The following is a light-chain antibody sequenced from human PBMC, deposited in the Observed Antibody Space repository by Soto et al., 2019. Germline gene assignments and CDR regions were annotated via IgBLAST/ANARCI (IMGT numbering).Light chain of an antibody. Sequence: QSVLTQPPSASGTPGQRVTISCSGSSSNIGTYSANWFQQFPGTAPKLLIYYNNQRPSGVPDRFSGSKSGTSASLAISGLQSEDEADYYCAAWDDSLNGWVFGGGTKLTVL. CDR1: SSNIGTYS. CDR2: YNN. CDR3: AAWDDSLNGWV. J-gene: IGLJ2*01. V-gene: IGLV1-44*01.